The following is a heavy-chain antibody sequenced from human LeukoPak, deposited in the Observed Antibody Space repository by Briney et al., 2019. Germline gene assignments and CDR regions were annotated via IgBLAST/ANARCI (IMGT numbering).Heavy chain of an antibody. D-gene: IGHD2-2*01. CDR3: ARHYCSSTSCYAEWFDP. CDR1: GGSFSGYY. V-gene: IGHV4-34*01. CDR2: INHSGST. Sequence: SETLSLTCAVYGGSFSGYYWSWIRQPPGKGLEWIGEINHSGSTNYNPSLKSRVTISVDTSKNQFSLKLSSVTAADTAVYYCARHYCSSTSCYAEWFDPWGQGTLVTVSS. J-gene: IGHJ5*02.